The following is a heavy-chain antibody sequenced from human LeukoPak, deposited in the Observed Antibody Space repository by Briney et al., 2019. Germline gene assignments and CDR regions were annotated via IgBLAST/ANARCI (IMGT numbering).Heavy chain of an antibody. CDR3: SRGGLYRYSGTSGDY. D-gene: IGHD1-26*01. CDR2: INQHGSET. J-gene: IGHJ4*02. Sequence: PGGSLRLSCEVSGFSFSTYLMTWVRQAPGKGLEGVANINQHGSETYYVDSVKGRFIISRDNAKNSLFLQMDSLTGEDTAVYYCSRGGLYRYSGTSGDYWGQGTLVTVSS. V-gene: IGHV3-7*01. CDR1: GFSFSTYL.